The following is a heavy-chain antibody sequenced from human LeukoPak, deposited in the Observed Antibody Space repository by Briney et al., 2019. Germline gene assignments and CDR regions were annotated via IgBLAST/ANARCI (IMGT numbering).Heavy chain of an antibody. Sequence: PSETLSLTCTVSGGSISSSSYYWGWIRQPPGKGLEWIGSIYYSGSTYYNPSLKSRVTISVDTSKNQFSLKLSSVTAADTAVYYCARSWGNYGMDVWGQGTTVTVSS. V-gene: IGHV4-39*07. J-gene: IGHJ6*02. D-gene: IGHD3-16*01. CDR1: GGSISSSSYY. CDR2: IYYSGST. CDR3: ARSWGNYGMDV.